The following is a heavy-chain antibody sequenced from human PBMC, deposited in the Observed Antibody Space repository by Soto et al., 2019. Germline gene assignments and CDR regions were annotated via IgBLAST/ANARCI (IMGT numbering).Heavy chain of an antibody. D-gene: IGHD3-10*02. CDR1: GGSISNDY. V-gene: IGHV4-59*01. CDR3: VRDRNPSQLFS. CDR2: IYYSGTT. Sequence: PSETLSLTCTVSGGSISNDYWTWIRQPPGKGLEWIGYIYYSGTTNYNPSLESRVTISVDTSKNQISLRLNSATAADTAIYYCVRDRNPSQLFSWGQGTLVTVSS. J-gene: IGHJ5*02.